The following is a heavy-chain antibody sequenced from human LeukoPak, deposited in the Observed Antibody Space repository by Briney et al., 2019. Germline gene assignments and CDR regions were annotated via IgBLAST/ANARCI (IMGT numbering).Heavy chain of an antibody. CDR3: ARKGDGYNSAVGFDY. D-gene: IGHD5-24*01. V-gene: IGHV3-33*01. J-gene: IGHJ4*02. Sequence: GGSLRLSCAASRFTFSSYGMHWVRQAPGKGLEWVAVIWYDGSNKYYADSVKGRFTISRDNSKNTLYLQMNSLRAEDTAVYYCARKGDGYNSAVGFDYWGQGTLVTVSS. CDR1: RFTFSSYG. CDR2: IWYDGSNK.